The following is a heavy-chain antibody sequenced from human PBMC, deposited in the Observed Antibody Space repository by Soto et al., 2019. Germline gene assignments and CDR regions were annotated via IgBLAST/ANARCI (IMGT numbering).Heavy chain of an antibody. CDR2: IIPIFGIA. J-gene: IGHJ6*02. D-gene: IGHD2-15*01. V-gene: IGHV1-69*01. CDR1: GGTFSSYA. CDR3: ARGTVVNYGYYYYGMDV. Sequence: QVQLVQSGAEVKKPGSSVKVSCKASGGTFSSYAISWVRQAPGQGLEWMGGIIPIFGIANYVQKFQGRVTITADESTSTAYMELSSLRSEDTAVYYCARGTVVNYGYYYYGMDVWGQGTTVTVSS.